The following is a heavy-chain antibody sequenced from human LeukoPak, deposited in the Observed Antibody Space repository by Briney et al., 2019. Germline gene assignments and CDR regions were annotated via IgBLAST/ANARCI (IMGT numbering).Heavy chain of an antibody. D-gene: IGHD4-17*01. V-gene: IGHV1-2*02. CDR1: GYTFTGYY. Sequence: ASVKDSCKASGYTFTGYYMHSVRQAPGQGLEWMGWINPNSGGTNYARKFQGRVTMTRDTSISTAYMELSRLRSDDTAVYYCARGDYSEYFQHWGQGTLVTVSS. CDR3: ARGDYSEYFQH. J-gene: IGHJ1*01. CDR2: INPNSGGT.